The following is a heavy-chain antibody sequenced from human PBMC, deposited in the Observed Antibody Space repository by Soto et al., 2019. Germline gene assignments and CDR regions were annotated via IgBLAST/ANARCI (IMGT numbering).Heavy chain of an antibody. D-gene: IGHD5-12*01. V-gene: IGHV3-30*18. Sequence: QVQLVESGGGVVQPGRSLRLSCAASGFTFSSYGMHWVRQAPGKGLEWVAVISYDGSNKYYADSVKGRFTISRDNSKNXLYLQMNSLRAEDTAVYYCAKDRWVATIRFYYYYYGMDVWGQXTT. CDR3: AKDRWVATIRFYYYYYGMDV. J-gene: IGHJ6*02. CDR1: GFTFSSYG. CDR2: ISYDGSNK.